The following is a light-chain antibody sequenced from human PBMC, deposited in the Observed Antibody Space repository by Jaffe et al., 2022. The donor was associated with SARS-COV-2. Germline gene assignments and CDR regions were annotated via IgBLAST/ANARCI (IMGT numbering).Light chain of an antibody. CDR3: QQYSTFWKT. CDR2: EAS. J-gene: IGKJ1*01. V-gene: IGKV1-5*03. CDR1: QSVSNW. Sequence: DIQMTQSPSTLSASVGDRVTITCRASQSVSNWLAWYQQKPGKAPKLLIYEASSLKTGVPSRFSGSGSGTEFTLTISSLQPDDFATYYCQQYSTFWKTFGQGTKVEIK.